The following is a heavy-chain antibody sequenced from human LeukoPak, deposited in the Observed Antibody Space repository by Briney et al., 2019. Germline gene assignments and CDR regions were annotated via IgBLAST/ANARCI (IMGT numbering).Heavy chain of an antibody. V-gene: IGHV4-59*08. J-gene: IGHJ4*02. D-gene: IGHD2-2*01. CDR1: GGSIGSYY. CDR3: ASLSYCSSTSCYVGYFDY. Sequence: PAETLSLTCTVYGGSIGSYYWSWVRHPPGRGRGWIGYIYYSGSTNYNASLKSRVTISVATSKNPFSLKLSSVTAADTAVYYCASLSYCSSTSCYVGYFDYWGQGTLVTVSS. CDR2: IYYSGST.